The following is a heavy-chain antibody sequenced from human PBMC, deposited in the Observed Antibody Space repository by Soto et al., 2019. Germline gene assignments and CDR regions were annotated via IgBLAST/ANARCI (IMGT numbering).Heavy chain of an antibody. Sequence: PGGSLRLSCGTSGFTFSDYSMNWVRQAPGQGLEWVSSISSIGSDLSYADSVRGRFTISRDNAKNSLYLQMNSLRDEDTAVYYCARRGVGCSSRRCYCDYWVQGTLVTVPQ. CDR1: GFTFSDYS. CDR3: ARRGVGCSSRRCYCDY. D-gene: IGHD2-2*01. CDR2: ISSIGSDL. J-gene: IGHJ4*02. V-gene: IGHV3-21*01.